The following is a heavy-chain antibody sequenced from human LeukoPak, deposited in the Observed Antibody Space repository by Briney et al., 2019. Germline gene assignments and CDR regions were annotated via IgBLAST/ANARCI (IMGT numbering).Heavy chain of an antibody. J-gene: IGHJ4*02. D-gene: IGHD5-18*01. CDR1: GFTFSNYE. Sequence: GGSLRLSCAASGFTFSNYEFNWVRQAPGKGLEWVSYISSSGRNIYYADSAKSRFTISRDNAKNSLYLQMNSLRAEDTAVYYCARDLVQLWSKDYWGQGTLVTVSS. CDR3: ARDLVQLWSKDY. CDR2: ISSSGRNI. V-gene: IGHV3-48*03.